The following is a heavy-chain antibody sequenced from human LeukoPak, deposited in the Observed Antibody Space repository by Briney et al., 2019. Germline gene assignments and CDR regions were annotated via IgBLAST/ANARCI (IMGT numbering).Heavy chain of an antibody. Sequence: SQTLSLTCAISGDSVSSSSASWNWIRQSPSRGLEWLGRTYYRSKWYNDYAVSLKSRITVSPDTSKNHFSLQLNTVTPEDTAVYYCARSRGWTFDYWGQGTLVTVSS. V-gene: IGHV6-1*01. J-gene: IGHJ4*02. CDR3: ARSRGWTFDY. CDR1: GDSVSSSSAS. D-gene: IGHD6-19*01. CDR2: TYYRSKWYN.